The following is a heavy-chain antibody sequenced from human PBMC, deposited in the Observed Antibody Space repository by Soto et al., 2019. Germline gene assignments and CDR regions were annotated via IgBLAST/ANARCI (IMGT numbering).Heavy chain of an antibody. Sequence: PSETLSLTCTVSGASITQYYWNWIRQSPGKGLEWIVSVSSTGSTVYNPSLTSRVTVSLDTSKNQFSLTLNSVTAADTAVYYCARTLDPWGQGTLVTVSS. V-gene: IGHV4-59*01. CDR1: GASITQYY. CDR2: VSSTGST. J-gene: IGHJ5*02. CDR3: ARTLDP.